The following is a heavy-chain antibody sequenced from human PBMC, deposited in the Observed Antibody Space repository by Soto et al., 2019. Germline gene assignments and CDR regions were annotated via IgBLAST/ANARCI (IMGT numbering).Heavy chain of an antibody. CDR1: GHTLTELS. V-gene: IGHV1-24*01. D-gene: IGHD1-1*01. CDR3: AAGGTRWLHSPFDY. Sequence: QVQLLQSGAEVKKPGASVKVSCKVSGHTLTELSMHWVRQTPGRGLEWMGGFDPEDGETIFAQKFQGRVTMTEDTSTDSTYMELTSLRSEDTAVYYCAAGGTRWLHSPFDYWGQGTPVTISS. J-gene: IGHJ4*02. CDR2: FDPEDGET.